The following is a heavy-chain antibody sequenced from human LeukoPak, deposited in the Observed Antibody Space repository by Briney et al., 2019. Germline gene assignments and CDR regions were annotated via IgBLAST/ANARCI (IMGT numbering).Heavy chain of an antibody. CDR1: GYTFTGYY. D-gene: IGHD3-10*01. CDR2: INPNSGGK. J-gene: IGHJ4*02. V-gene: IGHV1-2*04. CDR3: ARSSALLWFGELRQFDY. Sequence: ASVKVSCKASGYTFTGYYMHWVRKAPGQGREWMGLINPNSGGKNYAQKCQGWVTMTRATSISTAYMELSRLRSDDTAVYYCARSSALLWFGELRQFDYWGQGTLVTVSS.